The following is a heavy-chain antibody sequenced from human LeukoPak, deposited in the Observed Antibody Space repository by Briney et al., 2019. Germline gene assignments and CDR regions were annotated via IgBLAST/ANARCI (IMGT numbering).Heavy chain of an antibody. D-gene: IGHD5-18*01. V-gene: IGHV1-69*04. CDR3: ARASDTAMVTRSGY. J-gene: IGHJ4*02. CDR2: IIPILGIA. Sequence: SVKVSCKASGYTFTGYYIHWVRQAPGQGLEWMGRIIPILGIANSAQKFQGRVTITADKSTSTAYMELSSLRSEDTAVYYCARASDTAMVTRSGYWGQGTLVTVSS. CDR1: GYTFTGYY.